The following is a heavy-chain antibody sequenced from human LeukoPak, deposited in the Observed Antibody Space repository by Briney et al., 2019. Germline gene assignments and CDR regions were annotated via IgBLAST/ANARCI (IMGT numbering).Heavy chain of an antibody. J-gene: IGHJ4*02. CDR2: IHQDGSEQ. CDR3: SNGIYSSSY. CDR1: GFTFTHYW. D-gene: IGHD6-6*01. Sequence: GGSLRLSCAASGFTFTHYWMCWVRQAPGKGLEWVANIHQDGSEQYYLDSVEGRFTISRDNAKNSLYLQMDNLRAEDTAVYYCSNGIYSSSYRGRGTLVTVSS. V-gene: IGHV3-7*01.